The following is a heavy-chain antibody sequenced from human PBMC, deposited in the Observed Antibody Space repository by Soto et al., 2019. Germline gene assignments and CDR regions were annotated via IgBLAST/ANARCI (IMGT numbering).Heavy chain of an antibody. J-gene: IGHJ6*02. Sequence: EVQLLESGGGLVQPGGSLRLSCGVSGFPFSTYAMSWVRQAPGKGLEWVSAISGSGIGTYYADSVKGRFTISRDNSKNILYLQMNSLRAEDTAVYYCAKVGGDYLSRGYYGMDVWGQGTTVTVSS. CDR3: AKVGGDYLSRGYYGMDV. D-gene: IGHD4-17*01. CDR1: GFPFSTYA. V-gene: IGHV3-23*01. CDR2: ISGSGIGT.